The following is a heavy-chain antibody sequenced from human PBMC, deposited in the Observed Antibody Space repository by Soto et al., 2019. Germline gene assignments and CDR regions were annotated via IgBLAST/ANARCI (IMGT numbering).Heavy chain of an antibody. Sequence: QVQLVESGGGVVQPGRSLRLSCAASGFTFSSYGMHWVRQAPGKGLEWVAVISYDGSNKYYADSVKGRFTISRDNSKNTLYLQMNSLRAEDTAVYYCARGSVPEYQLLLGGYWGQGTLVTVSS. D-gene: IGHD2-2*01. CDR2: ISYDGSNK. V-gene: IGHV3-30*03. CDR1: GFTFSSYG. CDR3: ARGSVPEYQLLLGGY. J-gene: IGHJ4*02.